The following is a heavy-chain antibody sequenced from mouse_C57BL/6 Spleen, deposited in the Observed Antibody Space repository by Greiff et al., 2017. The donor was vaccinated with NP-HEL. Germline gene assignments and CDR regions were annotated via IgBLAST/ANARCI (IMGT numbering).Heavy chain of an antibody. CDR2: INPSTGGT. D-gene: IGHD1-1*01. J-gene: IGHJ2*01. CDR3: AREGTTVGDY. CDR1: GYSFTGYY. V-gene: IGHV1-42*01. Sequence: EVKLQESGPELVKPGASVKISCKASGYSFTGYYMNWVKQSPEKSLEWIGEINPSTGGTTYNQKFKAKATLTVDKSSSTAYMQLKSLTSEDSAVYYCAREGTTVGDYWGQGTTLTVSS.